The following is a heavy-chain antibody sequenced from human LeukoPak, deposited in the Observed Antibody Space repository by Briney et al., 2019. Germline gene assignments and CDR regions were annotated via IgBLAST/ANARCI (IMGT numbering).Heavy chain of an antibody. CDR2: IYTSGST. J-gene: IGHJ5*02. V-gene: IGHV4-4*07. Sequence: PSETLSLTCTVSGGSISSYYWSWIRQPAGKGLEWIGRIYTSGSTNYNPSLKSRVTMPVDTSKNQFSLKLSSVTAADTAVYYCARAKVEQQLGYNWFDPWGQGTLVTVSS. CDR3: ARAKVEQQLGYNWFDP. D-gene: IGHD6-13*01. CDR1: GGSISSYY.